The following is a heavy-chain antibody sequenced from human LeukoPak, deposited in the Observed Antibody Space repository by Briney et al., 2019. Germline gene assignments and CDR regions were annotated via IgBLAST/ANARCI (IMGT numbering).Heavy chain of an antibody. CDR2: IKSKTDGGTT. Sequence: GGSLRLSCAASGFTFSNAWMSWVHQAPGKGLEWVGRIKSKTDGGTTDYAAPVKGRFTISRDDSKNTLYLQMNSLKTEDTAVYYCTRYCSGGSCHGGFDPWGQGTLVTVSP. CDR3: TRYCSGGSCHGGFDP. V-gene: IGHV3-15*01. D-gene: IGHD2-15*01. CDR1: GFTFSNAW. J-gene: IGHJ5*02.